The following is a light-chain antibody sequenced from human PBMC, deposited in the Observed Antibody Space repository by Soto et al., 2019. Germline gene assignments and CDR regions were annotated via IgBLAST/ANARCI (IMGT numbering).Light chain of an antibody. CDR2: LGS. Sequence: EIVMTQSPLSLPVTPGEPASISCWSSQSLLHKNGNNYFNWYLQRPGQSPHLLIYLGSKRASGVSDRFSGSGPGTDFTLKISRLEPEDVGVYYCMQDLQIPWTFGQGTRVE. J-gene: IGKJ1*01. CDR3: MQDLQIPWT. CDR1: QSLLHKNGNNY. V-gene: IGKV2-28*01.